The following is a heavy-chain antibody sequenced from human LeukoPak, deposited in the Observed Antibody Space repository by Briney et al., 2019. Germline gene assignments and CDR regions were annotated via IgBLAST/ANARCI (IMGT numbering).Heavy chain of an antibody. V-gene: IGHV1-69*13. J-gene: IGHJ5*02. Sequence: SVKVSCKASGGTFSSYAISWVRQAPGQGLEWMGGIIPIFGTANYAQKFQGRVTITADESTSTAYMELSSLRSEDTAVYYCARDHDATTVTYNWFDPWGQGTLVTVSS. CDR3: ARDHDATTVTYNWFDP. CDR2: IIPIFGTA. D-gene: IGHD4-17*01. CDR1: GGTFSSYA.